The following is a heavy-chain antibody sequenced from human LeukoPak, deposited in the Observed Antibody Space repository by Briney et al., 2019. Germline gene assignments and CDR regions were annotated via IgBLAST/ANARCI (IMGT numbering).Heavy chain of an antibody. CDR3: ATPYPREYCSSSTCYFNY. CDR2: IYPDESNT. CDR1: GYSFSNYW. Sequence: GESLKISCMGSGYSFSNYWIGWVRQMPGKGLEWMGIIYPDESNTRYSPSFQGQVTISADKSISTAYLQWSSLKASDTAMYYCATPYPREYCSSSTCYFNYWGQGTLVTVSS. V-gene: IGHV5-51*01. J-gene: IGHJ4*01. D-gene: IGHD2-2*01.